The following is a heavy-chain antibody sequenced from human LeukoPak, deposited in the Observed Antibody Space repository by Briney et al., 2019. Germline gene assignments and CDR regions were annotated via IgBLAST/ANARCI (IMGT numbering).Heavy chain of an antibody. CDR2: IYSGGST. J-gene: IGHJ3*02. V-gene: IGHV3-66*02. CDR1: GFTVSSNY. CDR3: ARYEYYYDSSGGDAFDI. Sequence: PGGSLRLSCAASGFTVSSNYMSWVRQAPGKGLEWVSVIYSGGSTYYADSVEGRFTISRDNSKNTLYLQMNSLRAEDTAVYYCARYEYYYDSSGGDAFDIWGQGTMVTVSS. D-gene: IGHD3-22*01.